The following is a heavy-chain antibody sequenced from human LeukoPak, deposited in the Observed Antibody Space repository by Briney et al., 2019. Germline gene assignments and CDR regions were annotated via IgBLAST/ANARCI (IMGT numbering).Heavy chain of an antibody. D-gene: IGHD5/OR15-5a*01. V-gene: IGHV4-59*08. J-gene: IGHJ3*02. CDR2: IYYSGST. CDR1: GGSISTYY. CDR3: AVNSTKHTFDI. Sequence: PSENLSLTCTVSGGSISTYYWSWIRQSPGKGLEWIGSIYYSGSTYYNPSLKSRVSISVDTSKNQFSLELSSVTAADTAVYYCAVNSTKHTFDIWGQGTMVTVSS.